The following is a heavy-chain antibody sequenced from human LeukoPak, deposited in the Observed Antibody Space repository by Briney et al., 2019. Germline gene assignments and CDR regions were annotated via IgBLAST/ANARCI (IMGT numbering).Heavy chain of an antibody. CDR1: GYTFTSYY. CDR2: INPSGGST. CDR3: ARDRGNCSGGSCYSLWFDP. Sequence: ASVKVSCQASGYTFTSYYMHWVRQAPGQGLEWMGIINPSGGSTSYAQKFQGRVTMTRDTSTSTVYMELSSLRSEDTAVYYCARDRGNCSGGSCYSLWFDPWGQGTLVTVSS. J-gene: IGHJ5*02. V-gene: IGHV1-46*01. D-gene: IGHD2-15*01.